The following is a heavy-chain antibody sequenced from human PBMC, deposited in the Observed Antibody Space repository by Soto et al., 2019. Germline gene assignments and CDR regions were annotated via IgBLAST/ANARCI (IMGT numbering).Heavy chain of an antibody. V-gene: IGHV3-11*01. J-gene: IGHJ4*02. CDR1: GFTVSDRY. CDR2: ISSSGSAI. D-gene: IGHD5-12*01. CDR3: ARCDGYNCLATIDY. Sequence: QVELVQSGGGLDKPGGSLGLSCAASGFTVSDRYMSWIRQAPGKGLEWITYISSSGSAIYYADSVKGRFTISRDNAKNSLSLQMNNLRAEDTAVYYCARCDGYNCLATIDYWGQGTLVTVSS.